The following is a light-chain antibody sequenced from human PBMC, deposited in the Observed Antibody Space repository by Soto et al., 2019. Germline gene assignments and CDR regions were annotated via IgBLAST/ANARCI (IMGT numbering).Light chain of an antibody. CDR1: SSDVGGYNY. CDR3: SSYTRSSPLV. Sequence: QSALTQPASVSGSPGQSITISCTGTSSDVGGYNYVSWYQQHTGKAPKLMIYEVSNRPSGVSNRFSGSKSGNTASLTIFGLQAEDEADYYCSSYTRSSPLVFGGGTKLAVL. CDR2: EVS. V-gene: IGLV2-14*01. J-gene: IGLJ2*01.